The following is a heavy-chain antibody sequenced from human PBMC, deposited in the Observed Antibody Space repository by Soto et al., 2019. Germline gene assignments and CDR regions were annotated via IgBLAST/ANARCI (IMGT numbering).Heavy chain of an antibody. D-gene: IGHD1-26*01. V-gene: IGHV3-30*18. CDR1: GFTFSSYG. CDR3: AKDPVPLIFLLPNTIPLFFDD. CDR2: ISHDEIHK. J-gene: IGHJ4*02. Sequence: GGSLRLSCAASGFTFSSYGMHWVRQAPGKGLEWVAFISHDEIHKYYADSVKGRLAISRDNSKNTLYLQMNSLSAEDTAVYYCAKDPVPLIFLLPNTIPLFFDDWGQGTLVTVSS.